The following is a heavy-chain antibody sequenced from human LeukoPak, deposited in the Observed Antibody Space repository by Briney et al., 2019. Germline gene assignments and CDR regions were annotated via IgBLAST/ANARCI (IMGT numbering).Heavy chain of an antibody. CDR1: GGSISSSNYY. J-gene: IGHJ4*02. Sequence: SETLSLTCDVSGGSISSSNYYWAWIRQPPGKGLEWIGSIYYSGSTYSNPSLKSRVTISVDTSKNQFSLKLSSVTAADTAVYYCARRIIVATIDYWGQGTLVTVSS. CDR3: ARRIIVATIDY. V-gene: IGHV4-39*01. CDR2: IYYSGST. D-gene: IGHD5-12*01.